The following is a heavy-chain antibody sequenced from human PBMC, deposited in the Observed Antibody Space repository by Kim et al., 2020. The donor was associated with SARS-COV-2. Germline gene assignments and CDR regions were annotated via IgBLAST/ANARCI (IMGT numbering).Heavy chain of an antibody. CDR1: GYTFTGYY. J-gene: IGHJ4*02. V-gene: IGHV1-2*02. D-gene: IGHD6-19*01. Sequence: ASVKVSCKASGYTFTGYYMHWVRQAPGQGLEWMGWINPNSGGTNYAQKFQGRVTMTRDTSISTAYMELSRLRSDDTAVYYCARDSSSGWYSSGWYGWVGFDYWGQGTLVTVSS. CDR3: ARDSSSGWYSSGWYGWVGFDY. CDR2: INPNSGGT.